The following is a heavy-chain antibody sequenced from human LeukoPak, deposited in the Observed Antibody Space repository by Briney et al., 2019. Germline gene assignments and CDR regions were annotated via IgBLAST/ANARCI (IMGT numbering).Heavy chain of an antibody. J-gene: IGHJ6*03. Sequence: SETLSLTCTVSGASVRNSDYYWGWIRQPPGKGLEWIGSIYYSGKTYYNPSIKSRVTISVVTSQNQFSLNLSSVTAADTALYSCARVSGQFLFYYYMDVWGKGTTVTVSS. CDR1: GASVRNSDYY. V-gene: IGHV4-39*07. CDR3: ARVSGQFLFYYYMDV. CDR2: IYYSGKT.